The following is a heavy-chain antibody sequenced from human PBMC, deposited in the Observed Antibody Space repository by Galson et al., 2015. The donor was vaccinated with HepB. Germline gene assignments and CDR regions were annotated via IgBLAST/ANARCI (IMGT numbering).Heavy chain of an antibody. J-gene: IGHJ4*02. Sequence: ETLSLTCTISGGSISGFYWNWIRQPPGKGLEWIGYIYYSGSTNYNPSLKSRVTISLDTSKNQFSLKLSSVTAADTAVYYCARHSGNYYYFDYWGQGTLVTVSS. V-gene: IGHV4-59*08. D-gene: IGHD1-26*01. CDR3: ARHSGNYYYFDY. CDR1: GGSISGFY. CDR2: IYYSGST.